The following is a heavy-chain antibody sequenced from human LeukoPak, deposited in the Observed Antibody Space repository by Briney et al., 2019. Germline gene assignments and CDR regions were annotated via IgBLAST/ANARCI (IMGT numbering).Heavy chain of an antibody. Sequence: SGPALVKPTQTLTLTCTFSGISLSTRRMRVSWIRQPSGKALEWLARLDWDDDKFYSTSLKTRLTISKGTSKNQVVLTMTNMDPVDTATYYCARTVEVRGVFGASYYFDYWGQGTLVTVSS. CDR1: GISLSTRRMR. V-gene: IGHV2-70*04. D-gene: IGHD3-10*01. CDR2: LDWDDDK. J-gene: IGHJ4*02. CDR3: ARTVEVRGVFGASYYFDY.